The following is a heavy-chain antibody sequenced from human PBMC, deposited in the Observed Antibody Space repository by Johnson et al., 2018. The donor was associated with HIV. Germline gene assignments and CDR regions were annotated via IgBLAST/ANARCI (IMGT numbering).Heavy chain of an antibody. Sequence: VQLVESGGGLVQPGGSLRLSCAASGFSVSSNYMTWVRQPPGKGLEWVSVIYSGGSTYHAASVKGRFTISRDNSKNTLYLQMNSLRAEDTAIYYCARDSGEQLRYAFDIWGQGTMVTVSS. CDR1: GFSVSSNY. CDR3: ARDSGEQLRYAFDI. D-gene: IGHD3-10*01. J-gene: IGHJ3*02. V-gene: IGHV3-66*01. CDR2: IYSGGST.